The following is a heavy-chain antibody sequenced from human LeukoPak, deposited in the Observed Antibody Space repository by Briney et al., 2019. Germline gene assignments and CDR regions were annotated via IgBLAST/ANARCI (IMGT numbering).Heavy chain of an antibody. CDR1: GFTFSSYW. Sequence: QPGGSLRLSCAASGFTFSSYWMSWVRQAPGKGLEWVANIKQDGSEKYYVDSVKGRFTISRDNAKNSLYLQMNSLRAEDTAVYYCARDLTAGTGAFDYWGQGTLVTVSS. V-gene: IGHV3-7*01. J-gene: IGHJ4*02. CDR2: IKQDGSEK. CDR3: ARDLTAGTGAFDY. D-gene: IGHD6-19*01.